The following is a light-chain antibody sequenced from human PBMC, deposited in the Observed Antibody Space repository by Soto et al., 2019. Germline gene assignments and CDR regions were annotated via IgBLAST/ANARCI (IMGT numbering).Light chain of an antibody. Sequence: QMTQSPSSLSASVGDRVTITCRASRGISDYLAWYQQKPGKVPKLLIFASSTLQSGVPSRFSVSGSVTEFTLTISSLKNDDFATYYCQHYNSYSEAFGQGTKVDIK. V-gene: IGKV1-27*01. CDR1: RGISDY. CDR2: ASS. J-gene: IGKJ1*01. CDR3: QHYNSYSEA.